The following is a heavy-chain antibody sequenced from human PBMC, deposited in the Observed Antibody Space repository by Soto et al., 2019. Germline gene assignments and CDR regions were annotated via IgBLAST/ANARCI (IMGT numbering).Heavy chain of an antibody. J-gene: IGHJ3*02. V-gene: IGHV1-69*04. D-gene: IGHD5-12*01. Sequence: GASVKVSCKASGGTFSSYTISWVRQAPGQGLEWMGRIIPILGIANYAQKFQGRVTITADKSTSTAYMELSSLRSEDTAVYYCARDLDSGVAFDIWGQGTMVTVSS. CDR2: IIPILGIA. CDR3: ARDLDSGVAFDI. CDR1: GGTFSSYT.